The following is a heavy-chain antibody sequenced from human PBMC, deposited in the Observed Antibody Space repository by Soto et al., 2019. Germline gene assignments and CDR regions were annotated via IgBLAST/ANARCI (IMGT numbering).Heavy chain of an antibody. CDR1: GGSISSYY. V-gene: IGHV4-59*01. J-gene: IGHJ4*02. CDR3: ARESVEMATIFTH. Sequence: QVQLQESGPGLVKPSETLSLTCTVSGGSISSYYWSWIRQPPGKGLEWIGYIYYSGSTNYNPSLQSRVTISVDTSKNQFSLKLSSVTAADTAVYYCARESVEMATIFTHWGQGTLVTVSS. CDR2: IYYSGST. D-gene: IGHD5-12*01.